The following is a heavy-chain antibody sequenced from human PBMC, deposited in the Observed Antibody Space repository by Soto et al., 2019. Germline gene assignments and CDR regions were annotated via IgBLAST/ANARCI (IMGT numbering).Heavy chain of an antibody. Sequence: QVQLVQSGAEVKKPGASVKVSCKTSGYTFSDNAMHWVRQAPGQRLEWMGWNNAGNGYPEYVQKYQGRVTFTKDTSASTAYMELSSLRSEDTAVYYCARRHSISGGFDYWGQGTLVTVSS. CDR3: ARRHSISGGFDY. CDR1: GYTFSDNA. V-gene: IGHV1-3*01. J-gene: IGHJ4*02. CDR2: NNAGNGYP. D-gene: IGHD6-6*01.